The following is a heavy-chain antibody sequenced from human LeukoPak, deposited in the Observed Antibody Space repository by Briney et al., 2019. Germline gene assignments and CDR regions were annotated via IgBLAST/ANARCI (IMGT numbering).Heavy chain of an antibody. V-gene: IGHV4-39*07. J-gene: IGHJ4*02. CDR1: GGSISSSSYY. Sequence: SETLSLTCTVSGGSISSSSYYWGWIRQPPGKGLEWIGSIYYSGSTYYNPSLKSRVTISVDTSKNQFSLKLSSVTAADTAVYYCARDAISPYGLGGEDFDYWGQGTLVTVSS. D-gene: IGHD3-16*01. CDR3: ARDAISPYGLGGEDFDY. CDR2: IYYSGST.